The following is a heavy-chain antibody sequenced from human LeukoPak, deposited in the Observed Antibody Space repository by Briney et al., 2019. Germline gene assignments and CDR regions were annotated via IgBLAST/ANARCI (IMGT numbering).Heavy chain of an antibody. Sequence: ASVKVSCKASGYTFTSYYMHWVRQAPGQGLEWMGIINPSGGSTSYAQKFQGRVTMTRDTSTSTVYMELSSLRSEDTAVYYCARTGSDKQMVDWAYYYNGMDVWGQGTTVTVSS. CDR1: GYTFTSYY. J-gene: IGHJ6*02. D-gene: IGHD6-13*01. CDR3: ARTGSDKQMVDWAYYYNGMDV. CDR2: INPSGGST. V-gene: IGHV1-46*01.